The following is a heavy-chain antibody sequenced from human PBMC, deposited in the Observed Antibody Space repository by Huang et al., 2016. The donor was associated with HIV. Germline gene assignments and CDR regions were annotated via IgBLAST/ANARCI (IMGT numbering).Heavy chain of an antibody. J-gene: IGHJ6*03. CDR3: ARLPTPSYYDTWSLSSVEEDFFYFNMDL. D-gene: IGHD3-3*01. Sequence: QVRLEQWGEGVVKPSETLSLTCAVYGSSFGSYFWSWLRHSPVKGLQWIGESNPGGPSNYNPVFQSRVIMSVDTPKNQFSLSLRTMTAADAAIYYCARLPTPSYYDTWSLSSVEEDFFYFNMDLWGQGTPVIVSS. CDR1: GSSFGSYF. V-gene: IGHV4-34*01. CDR2: SNPGGPS.